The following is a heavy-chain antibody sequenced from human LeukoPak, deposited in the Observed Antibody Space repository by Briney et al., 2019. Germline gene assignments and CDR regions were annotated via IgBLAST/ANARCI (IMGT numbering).Heavy chain of an antibody. V-gene: IGHV4-30-2*01. J-gene: IGHJ3*02. Sequence: SQTLSLTCTVSGGSISSGGYYWSWIRQPPGKGLEWIGYIYHSGSTYYNPSLKSRVTISVDRSKNQFSLKLSSVTAADTAVYYCARRDYGGKNDDAFDIWGQGTMVTVSS. CDR3: ARRDYGGKNDDAFDI. CDR1: GGSISSGGYY. CDR2: IYHSGST. D-gene: IGHD4-23*01.